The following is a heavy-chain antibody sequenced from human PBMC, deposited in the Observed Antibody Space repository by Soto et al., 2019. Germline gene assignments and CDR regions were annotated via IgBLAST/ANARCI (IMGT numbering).Heavy chain of an antibody. CDR2: IYWDDDE. V-gene: IGHV2-5*02. J-gene: IGHJ4*02. D-gene: IGHD5-18*01. CDR1: GFSLSTRGVG. Sequence: QITLKESGPTLVKPTQTLTLTCTFSGFSLSTRGVGVGWIRQPPGKALEWLALIYWDDDEGYSPSLKSRLTIPMDTSQNQVVLTMPTMDPVDTATYYCAHRPRGYSYHFDYWGQGTLVTVSS. CDR3: AHRPRGYSYHFDY.